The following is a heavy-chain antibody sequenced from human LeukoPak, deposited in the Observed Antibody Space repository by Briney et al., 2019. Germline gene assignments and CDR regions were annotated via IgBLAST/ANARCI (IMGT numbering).Heavy chain of an antibody. CDR3: ARDAYYDSGGSGY. V-gene: IGHV3-66*02. J-gene: IGHJ4*02. D-gene: IGHD3-22*01. Sequence: GGSLRLSCAASGFTVSSNYMSWVRQAPGKGLEWVSVIYSGSGTYYVDSVKGRFTISRDNSKNTLYLQMNSLRAEDTAVYYCARDAYYDSGGSGYWGQGTLVTVSS. CDR1: GFTVSSNY. CDR2: IYSGSGT.